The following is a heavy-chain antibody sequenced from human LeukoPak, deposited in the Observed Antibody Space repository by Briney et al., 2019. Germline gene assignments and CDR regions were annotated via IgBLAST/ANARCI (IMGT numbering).Heavy chain of an antibody. CDR1: GYTLISNY. CDR3: ARAALGLRPYTTPDHRPNWFDT. CDR2: INPSGGST. V-gene: IGHV1-46*01. J-gene: IGHJ5*02. D-gene: IGHD1-1*01. Sequence: GASVKVSCKASGYTLISNYMHWVRQAPGQGLEWMGIINPSGGSTSYAQRFQGRVTMTRDMSTSTVYMELSSLRSEDTAVYYCARAALGLRPYTTPDHRPNWFDTWGQGTLVTVSS.